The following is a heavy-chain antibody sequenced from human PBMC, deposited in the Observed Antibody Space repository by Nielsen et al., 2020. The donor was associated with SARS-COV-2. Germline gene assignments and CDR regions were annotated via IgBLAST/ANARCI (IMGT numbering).Heavy chain of an antibody. V-gene: IGHV4-61*08. Sequence: SETLSLTCTVSRGSMNVDGHFWTWLRQPPEKGLDWIAYIYDSGNTNYNPSLKSRVTISVDTSRNQFSLKLTSVTAADTAVYYCARGSDEGLALWGQGTLVTVSS. CDR2: IYDSGNT. CDR1: RGSMNVDGHF. D-gene: IGHD3-3*01. J-gene: IGHJ4*02. CDR3: ARGSDEGLAL.